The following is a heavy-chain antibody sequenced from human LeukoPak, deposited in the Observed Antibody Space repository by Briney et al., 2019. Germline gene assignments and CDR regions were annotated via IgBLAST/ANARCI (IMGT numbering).Heavy chain of an antibody. J-gene: IGHJ3*02. CDR2: IYPNSGDT. CDR3: ARSGSDAFDI. D-gene: IGHD1-26*01. CDR1: GYTFSGYY. V-gene: IGHV1-2*02. Sequence: GASVKVSCKASGYTFSGYYMHWVRQAPGQGLEGMGWIYPNSGDTKYAQKFQGRVTVTRDTSISTAFMEVSRLTSDDTAVYYCARSGSDAFDIWGQGTMVTVSS.